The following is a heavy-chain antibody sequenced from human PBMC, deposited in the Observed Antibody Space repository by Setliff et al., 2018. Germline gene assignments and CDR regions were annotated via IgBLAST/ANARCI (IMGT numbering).Heavy chain of an antibody. D-gene: IGHD6-13*01. CDR2: IIPVLGMT. V-gene: IGHV1-69*10. J-gene: IGHJ6*03. CDR3: ASSISSSWYPHGYMDV. Sequence: SVKVSCKASGGTLSTLSIAWVRQAPGQGLEWMGAIIPVLGMTDYAQKFQGRLTITADQSTTTVYMELSSLRFDDTAVYYCASSISSSWYPHGYMDVWGKGTTVTVS. CDR1: GGTLSTLS.